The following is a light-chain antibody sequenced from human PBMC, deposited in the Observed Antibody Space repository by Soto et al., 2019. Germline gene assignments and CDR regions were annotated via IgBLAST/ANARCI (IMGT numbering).Light chain of an antibody. J-gene: IGKJ2*01. V-gene: IGKV2-30*01. CDR3: MRGTYGPPGYT. CDR1: QSLVYSNGNTY. Sequence: DVVMTQSPLSLPATLGQPASISCRSSQSLVYSNGNTYLSWFQQRPGQSPRRLIYKVSNRDSGAPDRFSGTGPGTYFTLKISMVEAEDVVLYYCMRGTYGPPGYTFGQGTKLEIK. CDR2: KVS.